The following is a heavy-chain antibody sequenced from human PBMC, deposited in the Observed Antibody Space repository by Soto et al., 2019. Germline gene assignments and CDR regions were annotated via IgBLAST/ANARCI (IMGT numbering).Heavy chain of an antibody. V-gene: IGHV4-30-2*01. CDR2: IYHSGST. J-gene: IGHJ4*02. CDR3: ARRTGVSVYYFDY. Sequence: SETLSLTCAVSGGSISSGGYSWSWIRQPPGKGLEWIGYIYHSGSTYYNPSLKSRVTISVDRSKNQFSLKLSSVTAADTAVYYCARRTGVSVYYFDYWGQGTLVTVSS. CDR1: GGSISSGGYS. D-gene: IGHD2-8*02.